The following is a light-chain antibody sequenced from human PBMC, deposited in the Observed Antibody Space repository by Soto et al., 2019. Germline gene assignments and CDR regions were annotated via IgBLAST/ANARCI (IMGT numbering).Light chain of an antibody. CDR2: KAS. CDR3: QQYNSYPKT. J-gene: IGKJ1*01. V-gene: IGKV1-5*03. CDR1: QTISSW. Sequence: TQSPSTLSVSVGDRVTITCRASQTISSWLAWYQQKPGKAPKLLIYKASSLESGVPSRFSGSGSGTEFTLTISSLQPDDFATYYCQQYNSYPKTFGQGTKVDI.